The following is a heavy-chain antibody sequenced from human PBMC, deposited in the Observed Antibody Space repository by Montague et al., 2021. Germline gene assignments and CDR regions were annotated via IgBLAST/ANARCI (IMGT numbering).Heavy chain of an antibody. Sequence: SETLSLTCTVTGGSISEFYWSWIRQSPEKGLEWIGYIYDSGTTNYNPSLKSRVTISADTSMNQFSLNLRSVTAADTAVYFCARRLGLRAPFDYWGQGTLVTVSS. J-gene: IGHJ4*02. CDR1: GGSISEFY. CDR2: IYDSGTT. CDR3: ARRLGLRAPFDY. D-gene: IGHD7-27*01. V-gene: IGHV4-59*08.